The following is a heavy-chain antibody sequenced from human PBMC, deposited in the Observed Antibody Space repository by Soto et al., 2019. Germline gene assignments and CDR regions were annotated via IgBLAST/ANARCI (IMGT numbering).Heavy chain of an antibody. V-gene: IGHV3-33*01. CDR2: IWYDGSNK. J-gene: IGHJ4*02. D-gene: IGHD6-6*01. Sequence: GGSLRLSCAVSGFTFSSYGMHWVRQAPGKGLEWVAVIWYDGSNKYYADSVKGRFTISRDNSKNTLYLQMNSLRAEDTAVYYCARDRYSSSGGHPCDYWGQGTLVTVSS. CDR1: GFTFSSYG. CDR3: ARDRYSSSGGHPCDY.